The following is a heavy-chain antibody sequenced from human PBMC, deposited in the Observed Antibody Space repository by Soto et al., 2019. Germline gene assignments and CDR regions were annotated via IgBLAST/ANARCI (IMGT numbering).Heavy chain of an antibody. CDR2: ISYDGSNK. D-gene: IGHD6-13*01. CDR3: ARAPISSSWYYDY. V-gene: IGHV3-30-3*01. Sequence: QVQLVESGGGVVQPGRSLRLSCAASGFTFSSYAMHWVRQAPGKGLEWVAVISYDGSNKYYADSVKGRFTISRDNSKNTMYLQMTSLRAEDTAVYYCARAPISSSWYYDYWGQGTLVTVSS. CDR1: GFTFSSYA. J-gene: IGHJ4*02.